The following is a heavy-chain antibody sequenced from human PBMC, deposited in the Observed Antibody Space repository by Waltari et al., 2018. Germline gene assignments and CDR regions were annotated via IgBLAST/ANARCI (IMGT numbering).Heavy chain of an antibody. CDR1: GDSVSSNSAA. CDR2: TYYRSKWYY. CDR3: VRALDFDKKWLDDNWFDP. J-gene: IGHJ5*02. D-gene: IGHD6-19*01. V-gene: IGHV6-1*01. Sequence: QVQLQQSGPRLVKPSQTLSLTCAISGDSVSSNSAAWNWIRQSPSRGLEWLGRTYYRSKWYYDYAISVKSRIIINLDTSKNKFSLQLKSVTPEDTAVYYCVRALDFDKKWLDDNWFDPWGQGTLVTVSS.